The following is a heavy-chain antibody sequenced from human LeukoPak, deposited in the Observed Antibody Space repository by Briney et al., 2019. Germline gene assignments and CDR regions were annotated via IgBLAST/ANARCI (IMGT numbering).Heavy chain of an antibody. V-gene: IGHV3-66*01. CDR1: GFTVSTNY. CDR3: ARDGYYDSSGYRKHDGFDI. J-gene: IGHJ3*02. CDR2: IYSGGIT. D-gene: IGHD3-22*01. Sequence: GGSLRLSCAASGFTVSTNYMSWVRQAPGKGLEWVALIYSGGITQYADSVKGRFTISRDNSKNTLYLQMTSLRAEDTAVYHCARDGYYDSSGYRKHDGFDIWGQGTLVTVSS.